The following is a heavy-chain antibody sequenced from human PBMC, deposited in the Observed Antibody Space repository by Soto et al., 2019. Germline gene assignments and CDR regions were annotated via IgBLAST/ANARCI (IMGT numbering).Heavy chain of an antibody. V-gene: IGHV3-11*01. CDR3: ASLYGSGSYFGYYYGMDV. CDR2: ISSSGSTI. J-gene: IGHJ6*02. CDR1: GFTFITAW. D-gene: IGHD3-10*01. Sequence: TGGSLRLSCAASGFTFITAWMNWIRQAPGKGLEWVSYISSSGSTIYYADSVKGRFTISRDNAKNSLYLQMNSLRAEDTAVYYCASLYGSGSYFGYYYGMDVWGQGTTVTVSS.